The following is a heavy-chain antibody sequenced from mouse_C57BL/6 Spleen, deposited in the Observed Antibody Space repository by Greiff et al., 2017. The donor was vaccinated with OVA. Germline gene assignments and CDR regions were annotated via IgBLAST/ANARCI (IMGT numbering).Heavy chain of an antibody. CDR3: ARWEAWFAY. CDR2: IYPSDSET. Sequence: QVQLQQPGAELVRPGSSVKLSCKASGYTFTSYWMDWVKQRPEQGLEWIGNIYPSDSETHYNQKFKDKATLTVDKSSSTAYMQLSSLTSEDSAVYYCARWEAWFAYWGQGTLVTVSA. J-gene: IGHJ3*01. V-gene: IGHV1-61*01. D-gene: IGHD4-1*01. CDR1: GYTFTSYW.